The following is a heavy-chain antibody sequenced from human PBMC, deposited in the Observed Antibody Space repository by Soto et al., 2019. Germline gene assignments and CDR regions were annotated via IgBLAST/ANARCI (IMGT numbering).Heavy chain of an antibody. CDR3: ARATVTTRKIDY. CDR1: GGSISSGGYY. Sequence: SETLSLTCTVSGGSISSGGYYWSWIRQHPGKGLEWIGYIYYSGSTYYNPSLKSRVTISVDTSKNQFSLKLSSVTAADTAVYYCARATVTTRKIDYWGQGTLVTVAS. V-gene: IGHV4-31*03. CDR2: IYYSGST. D-gene: IGHD4-17*01. J-gene: IGHJ4*02.